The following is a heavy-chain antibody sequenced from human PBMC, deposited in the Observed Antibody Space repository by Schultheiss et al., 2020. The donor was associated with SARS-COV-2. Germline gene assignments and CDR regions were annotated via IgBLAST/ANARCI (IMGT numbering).Heavy chain of an antibody. J-gene: IGHJ6*02. V-gene: IGHV3-73*01. Sequence: GESLKISCAASGFTFSGSAIHWVRQASGKGLEWVGRIRSKANSYATAYATSVKGRFTISRDDSKNTAYLQMNSLKTEDTAVYYCARERACGGGSCYPPYYYYYGMYVWSQGTAVTVSS. D-gene: IGHD2-15*01. CDR3: ARERACGGGSCYPPYYYYYGMYV. CDR1: GFTFSGSA. CDR2: IRSKANSYAT.